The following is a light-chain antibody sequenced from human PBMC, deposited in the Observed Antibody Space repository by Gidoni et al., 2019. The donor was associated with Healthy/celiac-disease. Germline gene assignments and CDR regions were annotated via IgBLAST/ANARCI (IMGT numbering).Light chain of an antibody. CDR1: QSISSW. V-gene: IGKV1-5*03. Sequence: IHMTQSPSTLSASVGDRVTITFRASQSISSWLAWYQQKPGKAPKLLLYTASSLESGVPSRFSGSGSGTEFTLTISSLQPDDFATYYCQQYKSYPCSFGQGTKLEIK. CDR3: QQYKSYPCS. J-gene: IGKJ2*04. CDR2: TAS.